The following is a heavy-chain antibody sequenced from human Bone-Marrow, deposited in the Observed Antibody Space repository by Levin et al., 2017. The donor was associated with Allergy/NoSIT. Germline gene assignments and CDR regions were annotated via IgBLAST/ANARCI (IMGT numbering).Heavy chain of an antibody. D-gene: IGHD1-26*01. J-gene: IGHJ4*02. V-gene: IGHV3-9*01. CDR2: ITANSNNI. CDR1: GFTFEDYG. Sequence: GGSLRLSCVASGFTFEDYGMHWVRHAPGKGLQWVSGITANSNNIDYADSVKGRFTVSRDNAKKSLFLQMNSLRPEDTALYYCAKVRAAASGTGYFDSWGQGTWVTVSS. CDR3: AKVRAAASGTGYFDS.